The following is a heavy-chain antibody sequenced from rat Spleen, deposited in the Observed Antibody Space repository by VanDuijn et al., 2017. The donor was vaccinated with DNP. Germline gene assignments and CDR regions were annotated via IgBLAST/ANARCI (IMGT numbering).Heavy chain of an antibody. CDR2: INKDCSIT. Sequence: EVKLVESGGGLVQPGRSLKLSCAASGFNFNDYWMGWVRQAPGKGLEWIGEINKDCSITNYTPSLKDKFTISRDNAQNTLYLQMNKLGSEDTGIYYCAKGPNFGGWSDYFDYWGQGVMVTVSS. V-gene: IGHV4-2*01. CDR1: GFNFNDYW. D-gene: IGHD1-11*01. J-gene: IGHJ2*01. CDR3: AKGPNFGGWSDYFDY.